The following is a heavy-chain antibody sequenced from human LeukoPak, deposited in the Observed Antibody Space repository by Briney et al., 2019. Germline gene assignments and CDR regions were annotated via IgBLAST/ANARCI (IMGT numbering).Heavy chain of an antibody. J-gene: IGHJ3*02. D-gene: IGHD2-15*01. Sequence: PGGSPRLSCAASGFTFSSYSMHWVRQAPGKGLEWVSSISSSSSYIYYADSVKGRFTISRDNAKNSLYLQMSSLRAEDTAVYYCARDSGGGGGDIWGQGTMVTVSS. CDR1: GFTFSSYS. V-gene: IGHV3-21*01. CDR2: ISSSSSYI. CDR3: ARDSGGGGGDI.